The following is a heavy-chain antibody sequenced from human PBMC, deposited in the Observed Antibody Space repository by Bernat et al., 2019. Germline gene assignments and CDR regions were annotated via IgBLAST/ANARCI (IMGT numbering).Heavy chain of an antibody. V-gene: IGHV3-23*01. D-gene: IGHD5-18*01. CDR3: ASRDTAMVYYYYYGMDV. CDR1: GFTFSSYA. Sequence: EVQLLESGGGLVQPGGSLRLSCAASGFTFSSYAMSWVRQAPGKGLEWVSAISGSGGSTYYADSVKGRFTISRDNSKNTLYLQMNSLRAEDTAMYYCASRDTAMVYYYYYGMDVWGQGTTVTVSS. CDR2: ISGSGGST. J-gene: IGHJ6*02.